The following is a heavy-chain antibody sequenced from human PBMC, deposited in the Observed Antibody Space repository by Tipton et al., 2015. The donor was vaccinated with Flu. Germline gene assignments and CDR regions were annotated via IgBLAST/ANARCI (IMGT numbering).Heavy chain of an antibody. J-gene: IGHJ4*02. CDR2: INDSGST. CDR1: GGSLSSNDFY. Sequence: TLSLTCTVSGGSLSSNDFYWSWIRQPPGKGLEWIGEINDSGSTNYNPSLKSRVTISVDTSKNQFSLKLSSVTAEDTAVYYCARDQSASTEAYWGQGTLVTVSS. CDR3: ARDQSASTEAY. V-gene: IGHV4-39*07.